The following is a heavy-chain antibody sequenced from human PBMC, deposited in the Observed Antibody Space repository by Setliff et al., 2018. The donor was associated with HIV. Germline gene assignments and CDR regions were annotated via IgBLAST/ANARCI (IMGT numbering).Heavy chain of an antibody. Sequence: KPSETLSLTCTVSGGSIYGSDYYWGWIRQPPGKGLESIGSIYYSGSAYYNPSLKSRVTISVDTSKNQFSLNLSSVTAADTAVYYCARYDYGDFDYWGQGTPVTVSS. V-gene: IGHV4-39*07. D-gene: IGHD4-17*01. CDR3: ARYDYGDFDY. CDR1: GGSIYGSDYY. CDR2: IYYSGSA. J-gene: IGHJ4*02.